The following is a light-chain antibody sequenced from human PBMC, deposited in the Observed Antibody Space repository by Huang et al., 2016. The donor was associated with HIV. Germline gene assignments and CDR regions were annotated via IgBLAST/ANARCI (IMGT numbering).Light chain of an antibody. V-gene: IGKV3-15*01. CDR1: QSVSTK. CDR3: QQYDNWPPLT. J-gene: IGKJ4*01. Sequence: EVVLTQSPGTLSVSPGERANLSCRASQSVSTKLAWYQCKPGQAPRLLIFSASTRATDIPARFSGSGSGTDFTLTISSLESEDFAVYYCQQYDNWPPLTFGGGTRVDIK. CDR2: SAS.